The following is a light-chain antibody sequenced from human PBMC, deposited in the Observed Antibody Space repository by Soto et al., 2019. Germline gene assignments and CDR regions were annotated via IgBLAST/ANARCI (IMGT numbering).Light chain of an antibody. CDR3: HQYNNWPRT. CDR2: AAS. J-gene: IGKJ1*01. CDR1: QSVSSS. V-gene: IGKV3D-15*01. Sequence: EIVMTQSPATLSVSPGERATLSCRASQSVSSSFLAWYQQRPGQAPRLLIYAASNTAPGIPDRFSGSGSGTEFTLTISRLQSEDFAVYYCHQYNNWPRTFGQGTKVDIK.